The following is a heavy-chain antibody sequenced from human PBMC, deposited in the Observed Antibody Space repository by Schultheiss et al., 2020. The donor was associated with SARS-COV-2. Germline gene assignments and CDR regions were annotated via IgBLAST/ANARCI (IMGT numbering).Heavy chain of an antibody. CDR2: INHSGST. Sequence: GSLRLSCAVSGGSISSSNWWSWVRQPPGKGLEWIGEINHSGSTNYNPSLKSRVTISVDTSKNQFSLKLSSVTAADTAVYYCARNLGFSDYWGQGTLVTVSS. CDR3: ARNLGFSDY. J-gene: IGHJ4*02. V-gene: IGHV4-4*02. CDR1: GGSISSSNW. D-gene: IGHD3-10*01.